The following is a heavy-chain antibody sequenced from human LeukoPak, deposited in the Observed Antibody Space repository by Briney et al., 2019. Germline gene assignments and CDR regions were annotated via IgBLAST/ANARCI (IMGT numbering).Heavy chain of an antibody. CDR1: ARSISSYY. V-gene: IGHV4-59*01. CDR2: IYYSGST. J-gene: IGHJ3*02. Sequence: SETLSLTHTLSARSISSYYWSWIRQPPGKGLEWIGYIYYSGSTNYNPSLKSRVTISVDTSKNQFSLKLSSVTAADTAMYYCAKERSDAFDIWGQGTMVTVSS. CDR3: AKERSDAFDI.